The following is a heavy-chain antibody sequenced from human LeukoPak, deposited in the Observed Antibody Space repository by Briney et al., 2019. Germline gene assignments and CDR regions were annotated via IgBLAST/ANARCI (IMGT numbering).Heavy chain of an antibody. CDR1: GFTFSSYA. Sequence: GGSLRLSCAVSGFTFSSYAMNWVRQAPGKGLEWVSYISSSGSTIYYADSVKGRFTISRDNAKNSLYLQMNSLRAEDTAVYYCAKDLHYGSADYWGQGTLVTVSS. D-gene: IGHD3-10*01. CDR2: ISSSGSTI. J-gene: IGHJ4*02. CDR3: AKDLHYGSADY. V-gene: IGHV3-48*04.